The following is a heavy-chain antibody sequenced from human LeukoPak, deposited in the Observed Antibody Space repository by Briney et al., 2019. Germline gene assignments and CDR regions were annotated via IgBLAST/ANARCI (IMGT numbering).Heavy chain of an antibody. CDR3: ARVRILEWLLDAFDI. CDR1: GYTFTRYY. V-gene: IGHV1-2*02. Sequence: ASVTVSYKASGYTFTRYYMHWVRQAPGQGLEWMGWINPNSGGTNYAQKFQGRVTMTRDTSISTAYMELSRLRSDDTAVYYCARVRILEWLLDAFDISGQGTMVTVSS. D-gene: IGHD3-3*01. J-gene: IGHJ3*02. CDR2: INPNSGGT.